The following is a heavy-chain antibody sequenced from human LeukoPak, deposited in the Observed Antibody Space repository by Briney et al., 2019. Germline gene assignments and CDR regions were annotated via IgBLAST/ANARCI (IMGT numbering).Heavy chain of an antibody. V-gene: IGHV3-30*02. Sequence: GGSLRLSCAASGFTFRNLGMHWVRQAPGKGLEWVAFVENHGGTKYYADSVKGRFTISRDNSKSSLFLQMNSLRAEDTSMYYCVTDLHGINWYVDWGQGTLVTVSS. D-gene: IGHD1-20*01. CDR1: GFTFRNLG. J-gene: IGHJ4*02. CDR3: VTDLHGINWYVD. CDR2: VENHGGTK.